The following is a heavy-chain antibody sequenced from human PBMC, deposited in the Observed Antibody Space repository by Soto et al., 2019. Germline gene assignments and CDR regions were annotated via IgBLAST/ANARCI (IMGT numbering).Heavy chain of an antibody. V-gene: IGHV3-23*01. CDR3: AKARYYDSTGYLYYFDY. CDR1: GFTFSNYA. D-gene: IGHD3-22*01. CDR2: ITGSGDYT. Sequence: PGGSLRLSCAASGFTFSNYAMSWVRQAPGKGLERVSSITGSGDYTYYADSVKGRFTISRDNSKNTLYLQMNSLRAEDTAVYYCAKARYYDSTGYLYYFDYWGQGTLVTVSS. J-gene: IGHJ4*02.